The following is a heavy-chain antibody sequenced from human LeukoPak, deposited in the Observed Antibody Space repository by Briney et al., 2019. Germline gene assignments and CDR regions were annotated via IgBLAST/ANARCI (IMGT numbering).Heavy chain of an antibody. D-gene: IGHD2-2*01. CDR1: GGSISSYY. CDR3: ARYCSSTSCFHWYLDL. CDR2: IYTSGST. J-gene: IGHJ2*01. Sequence: SETLSLTCTVSGGSISSYYWSWIRQPAGKGLEWIGRIYTSGSTNYNPSLKSRVTMSVDTSKNQFSLKLSSVTAADTAVYYCARYCSSTSCFHWYLDLWGRGTLVTVSS. V-gene: IGHV4-4*07.